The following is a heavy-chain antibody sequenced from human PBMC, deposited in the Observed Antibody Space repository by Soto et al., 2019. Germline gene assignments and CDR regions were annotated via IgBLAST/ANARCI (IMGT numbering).Heavy chain of an antibody. Sequence: QVQLVQSGAEVTKPGSSVKVSCKASGGTFSSYAISWVRQAPGQGLEWMGGIIPIFGTANYAQKFQGRVTITADESTSTAYMELSSLRSEDTAVYYCARVGGYCSSTSCYLLDWYFDLWGRGTLVTVSS. J-gene: IGHJ2*01. D-gene: IGHD2-2*01. V-gene: IGHV1-69*01. CDR1: GGTFSSYA. CDR3: ARVGGYCSSTSCYLLDWYFDL. CDR2: IIPIFGTA.